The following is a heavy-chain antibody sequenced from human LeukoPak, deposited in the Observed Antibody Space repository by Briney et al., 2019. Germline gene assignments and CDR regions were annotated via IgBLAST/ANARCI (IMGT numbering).Heavy chain of an antibody. D-gene: IGHD3-3*01. CDR1: GYTFTGYY. Sequence: ASVKVSCKASGYTFTGYYMHWVRQAPGRGLERMGWINPNSGGTNYAQKFQGRVTMTRDTSISTAYMELSRLRSDDTAVYYCAVAPLRFLEWSRGDGMDVWGQGTTVTVSS. CDR3: AVAPLRFLEWSRGDGMDV. V-gene: IGHV1-2*02. CDR2: INPNSGGT. J-gene: IGHJ6*02.